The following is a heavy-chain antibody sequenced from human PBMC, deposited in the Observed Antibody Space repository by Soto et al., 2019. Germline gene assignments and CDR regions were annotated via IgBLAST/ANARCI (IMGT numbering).Heavy chain of an antibody. CDR2: IFSNDEK. CDR1: GLSLSNARMG. Sequence: QVTLKESGPVLVKPTETLTLTCTVSGLSLSNARMGVSWIRQPPGKAPEWLAHIFSNDEKSYSTSLKNRLTISKDTSKSQVVLTMTNMDPVDTATYYCARTFTYYDFWRGYSADIRHYIDYWGQGTLVTVSS. D-gene: IGHD3-3*01. CDR3: ARTFTYYDFWRGYSADIRHYIDY. J-gene: IGHJ4*02. V-gene: IGHV2-26*01.